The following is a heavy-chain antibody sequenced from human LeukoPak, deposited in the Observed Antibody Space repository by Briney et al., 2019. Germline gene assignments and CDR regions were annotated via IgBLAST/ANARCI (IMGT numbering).Heavy chain of an antibody. D-gene: IGHD3-3*01. J-gene: IGHJ4*02. CDR2: ISSSSSTI. V-gene: IGHV3-48*01. CDR1: GFTFSSYS. CDR3: ARAPRDFASDY. Sequence: GGSLRLSCAASGFTFSSYSMNWVRQAPGKGLKWVSYISSSSSTIYYADSVKGRFTISRDNAKNSLYLQMNSLRAEDTAVYYCARAPRDFASDYWGQGTLVTVSS.